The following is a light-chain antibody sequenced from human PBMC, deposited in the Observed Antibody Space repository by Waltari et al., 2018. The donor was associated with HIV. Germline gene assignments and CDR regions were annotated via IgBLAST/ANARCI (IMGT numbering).Light chain of an antibody. CDR2: RNN. V-gene: IGLV1-47*01. CDR3: ATWTDSLSGVV. Sequence: QSVLTQSPSASGTPGQRVNISCSGSSSNIGSNYVYWYQQLPGTAPTLLLYRNNQRPSGVPDRFSGSKSGTSASLAISGLRSEDEAHYYCATWTDSLSGVVFGGGTKLRVL. CDR1: SSNIGSNY. J-gene: IGLJ2*01.